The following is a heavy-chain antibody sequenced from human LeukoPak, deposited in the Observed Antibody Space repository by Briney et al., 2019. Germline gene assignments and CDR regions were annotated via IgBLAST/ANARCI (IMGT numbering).Heavy chain of an antibody. V-gene: IGHV1-2*02. CDR1: GYTFTAYY. CDR3: WYYYDSSNAVVNASDI. Sequence: ASVKVSCKASGYTFTAYYMHWVRQAPGHGLEWMGWINPNSGGTNYAQKFQGRVTMTRDTSISTAYMELSRQRSDDTAVYYCWYYYDSSNAVVNASDIWGQGTMVTVSS. CDR2: INPNSGGT. D-gene: IGHD3-22*01. J-gene: IGHJ3*02.